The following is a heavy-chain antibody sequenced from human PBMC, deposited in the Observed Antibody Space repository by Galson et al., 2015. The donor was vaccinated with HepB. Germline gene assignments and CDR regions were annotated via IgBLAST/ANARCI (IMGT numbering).Heavy chain of an antibody. CDR3: ARDDGGYWFDY. CDR2: TYYRSKWYN. CDR1: GDSVSSNIVA. D-gene: IGHD2-21*01. V-gene: IGHV6-1*01. Sequence: CAISGDSVSSNIVAWNWIRQSPSRGLEWLGRTYYRSKWYNDYAVSVESRISFNSDTSKNQVSLQLNSVTPEDAAMYYCARDDGGYWFDYWGQGSLVTVS. J-gene: IGHJ4*02.